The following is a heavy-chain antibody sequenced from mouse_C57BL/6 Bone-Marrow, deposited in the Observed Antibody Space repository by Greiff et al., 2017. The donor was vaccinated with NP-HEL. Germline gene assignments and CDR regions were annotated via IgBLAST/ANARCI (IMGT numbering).Heavy chain of an antibody. Sequence: QVQLQQSGAELARPGASVKLSCKASGYTFTNYGISGVKQRTGQGLEWIGENYPRSGNTYYNEKFKGKATLTADKSSSTAYMELLSLTSEDSAVYFCARGGPMDYWGQGTSVTVSS. CDR3: ARGGPMDY. CDR1: GYTFTNYG. V-gene: IGHV1-81*01. J-gene: IGHJ4*01. CDR2: NYPRSGNT.